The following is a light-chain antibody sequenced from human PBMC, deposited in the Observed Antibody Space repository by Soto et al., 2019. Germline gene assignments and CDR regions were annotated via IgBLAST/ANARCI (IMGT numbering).Light chain of an antibody. CDR3: LLNYSDGRGV. J-gene: IGLJ1*01. V-gene: IGLV7-46*01. Sequence: QAVVTQEPSLTVSPGGTVTLTCGSSTGTVTSGHYPYWFQQKPGQAPRTLIFDTDNEHSWTPARFSGSLLGGKAALTLSGAQPEDEADYYCLLNYSDGRGVFGPGTKVTVL. CDR2: DTD. CDR1: TGTVTSGHY.